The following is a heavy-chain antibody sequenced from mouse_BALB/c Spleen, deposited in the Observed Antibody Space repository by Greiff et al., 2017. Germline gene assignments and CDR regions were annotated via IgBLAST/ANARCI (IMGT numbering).Heavy chain of an antibody. CDR3: ARLPSTAYYAMDY. CDR1: GYSITSDYA. CDR2: ISYSGST. V-gene: IGHV3-2*02. D-gene: IGHD1-2*01. Sequence: EVKLVESGPGLVKPSQSLSLTCTVTGYSITSDYAWNWIRQFPGNKLEWMGYISYSGSTSYNPSLKSRISITRDTSKNQFFLQLNSVTTEDTATYYCARLPSTAYYAMDYWGQGTSVTVSS. J-gene: IGHJ4*01.